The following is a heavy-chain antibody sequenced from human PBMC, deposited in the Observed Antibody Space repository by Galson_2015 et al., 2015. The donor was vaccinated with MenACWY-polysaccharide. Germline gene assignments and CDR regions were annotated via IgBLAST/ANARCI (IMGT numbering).Heavy chain of an antibody. J-gene: IGHJ5*02. D-gene: IGHD6-6*01. V-gene: IGHV3-48*02. CDR3: ARRGLYSSSSGGLDH. CDR1: GFTFSSYS. Sequence: SLRLSCAVSGFTFSSYSMNWVRQAPGKGLEWLSYISSSSGTVYYADSVRGRFTISRDNAKNSLYLQMNRLRDEDTAIYYCARRGLYSSSSGGLDHWGQGTLVTVSP. CDR2: ISSSSGTV.